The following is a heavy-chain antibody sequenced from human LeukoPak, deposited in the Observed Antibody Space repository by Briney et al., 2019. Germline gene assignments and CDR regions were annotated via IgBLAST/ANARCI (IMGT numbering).Heavy chain of an antibody. Sequence: GGSLRLSCAASGFTFDDYSIHWVRQAPGKGLEWVANIKQDGSEKYYVDSVKGLFTISRDNAKNSLYLQMNSLRAEDTAVYYCARDLVVAGFDYWGQGTLVTVSS. CDR1: GFTFDDYS. CDR2: IKQDGSEK. D-gene: IGHD6-19*01. V-gene: IGHV3-7*03. CDR3: ARDLVVAGFDY. J-gene: IGHJ4*02.